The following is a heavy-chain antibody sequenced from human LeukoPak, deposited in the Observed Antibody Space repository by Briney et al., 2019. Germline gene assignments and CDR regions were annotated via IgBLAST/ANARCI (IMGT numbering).Heavy chain of an antibody. V-gene: IGHV4-59*01. J-gene: IGHJ6*02. Sequence: TSSETLSLTCTVSGGSISSYYWSWIRQPPGKGLEWIGYIYYSGSTNYNPSLKSRVTISVDTSKNQFSLKLSSVTAADTAVYYCARLAYYYGMDVWGQGTTVTVSS. CDR2: IYYSGST. CDR3: ARLAYYYGMDV. CDR1: GGSISSYY.